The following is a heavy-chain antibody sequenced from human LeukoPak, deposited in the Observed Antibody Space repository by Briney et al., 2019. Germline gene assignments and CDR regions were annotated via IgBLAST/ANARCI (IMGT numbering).Heavy chain of an antibody. V-gene: IGHV1-69*04. CDR1: GYTFTGYY. J-gene: IGHJ6*02. D-gene: IGHD6-6*01. CDR3: ARALVAARQGGYYYYYGMDV. Sequence: SVKVSCKASGYTFTGYYFHWVRQAPGQGLEWMGRIIPILGIANYAQKFQGRVTITADKSTSTAYMELSSLRSEDTAVYYCARALVAARQGGYYYYYGMDVWGQGTTVTVSS. CDR2: IIPILGIA.